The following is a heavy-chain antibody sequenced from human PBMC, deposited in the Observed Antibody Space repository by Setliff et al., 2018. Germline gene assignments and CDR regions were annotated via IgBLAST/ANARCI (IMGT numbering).Heavy chain of an antibody. D-gene: IGHD2-2*01. Sequence: ASVKVSCKASGHTFTGYYMHWVRQAPGQGLEWMGWINPNSGDTNYAQKFQGRVTMTRDTSLSTAYMELSRLRSNDTAVYYCAREGYCSTTTCFGILDYWGQGTLVTVSS. CDR3: AREGYCSTTTCFGILDY. J-gene: IGHJ4*02. CDR2: INPNSGDT. V-gene: IGHV1-2*02. CDR1: GHTFTGYY.